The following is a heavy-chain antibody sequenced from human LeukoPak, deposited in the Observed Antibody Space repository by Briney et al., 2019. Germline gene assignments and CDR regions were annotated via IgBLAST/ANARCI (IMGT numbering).Heavy chain of an antibody. Sequence: GGSLRLSCAASGFTFSSYWMSWVRQAPGKGLEWVANIKQDGSEKYYVGSVKGRFTISRDNAKNSLYLQMNSLRAEDTAVYYCARVGDYYYDSSGYYDYYYGMDVWGQGTTVTVSS. D-gene: IGHD3-22*01. J-gene: IGHJ6*02. CDR1: GFTFSSYW. CDR3: ARVGDYYYDSSGYYDYYYGMDV. CDR2: IKQDGSEK. V-gene: IGHV3-7*01.